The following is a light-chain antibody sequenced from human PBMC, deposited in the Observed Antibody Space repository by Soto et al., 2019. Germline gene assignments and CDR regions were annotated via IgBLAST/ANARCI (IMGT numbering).Light chain of an antibody. CDR3: LSFDSSLSVV. V-gene: IGLV1-40*01. J-gene: IGLJ2*01. CDR1: SSNIGAGYD. Sequence: QSVLTQPPSVSGAPGQRVTISCTGSSSNIGAGYDVHWCQQLPGRAPKLLIYGNTTRPSGVPDRFSGSKSGTSASLAITGLQAEDEADYYCLSFDSSLSVVFGGGTKVTVL. CDR2: GNT.